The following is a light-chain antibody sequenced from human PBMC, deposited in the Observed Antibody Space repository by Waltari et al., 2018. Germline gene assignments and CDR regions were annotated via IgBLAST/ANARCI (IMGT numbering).Light chain of an antibody. J-gene: IGKJ1*01. V-gene: IGKV3-11*01. CDR2: DAS. CDR1: QTVSTY. Sequence: IVLTQSPATLSLSPGERATLSCRASQTVSTYLAWFQQKPGQAPRLLIYDASNRAPGIPARFSGSGSGTDFSLTISSLEPEDFAVYYCLQLSLWPWTFGQGTKVAVK. CDR3: LQLSLWPWT.